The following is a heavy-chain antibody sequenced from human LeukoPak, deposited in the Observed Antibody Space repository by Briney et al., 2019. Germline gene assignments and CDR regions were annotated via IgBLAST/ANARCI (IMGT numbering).Heavy chain of an antibody. CDR2: INPNNGGT. CDR1: GYTFAVYY. Sequence: ASVTVSCKASGYTFAVYYIHWVRQAPGQGLDWMGRINPNNGGTNYAQKFQGRVTMTRDMSMSTAYMELGRLRSDDTAVYYCAGEDNSSGYRPFDIWGQGTMVTAPS. D-gene: IGHD3-22*01. J-gene: IGHJ3*02. V-gene: IGHV1-2*06. CDR3: AGEDNSSGYRPFDI.